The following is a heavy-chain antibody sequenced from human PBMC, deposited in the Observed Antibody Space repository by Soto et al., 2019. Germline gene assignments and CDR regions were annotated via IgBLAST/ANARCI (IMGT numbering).Heavy chain of an antibody. J-gene: IGHJ4*02. CDR3: AKDNSYSGIYTGRFDY. V-gene: IGHV3-30*18. CDR2: ISNDGSNK. Sequence: GGSLRLSCVASGFIFSNYAIHWVRQAPGKGLEWVAVISNDGSNKYYADSVKGRFTISRDNSKNTLYLQMNSLRAEDTAVYYCAKDNSYSGIYTGRFDYWGQGTLVTVS. CDR1: GFIFSNYA. D-gene: IGHD1-26*01.